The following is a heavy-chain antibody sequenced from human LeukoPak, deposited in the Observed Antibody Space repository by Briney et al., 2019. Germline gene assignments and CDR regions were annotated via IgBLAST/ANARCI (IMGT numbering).Heavy chain of an antibody. D-gene: IGHD3-22*01. V-gene: IGHV4-59*08. CDR2: IYYSGST. J-gene: IGHJ4*02. Sequence: ETLSLTCTVSGGSISSYYWSWIRQPPGEGLEGVGYIYYSGSTNYNPSLKSRVTISVDTSKNQFSLKLSSVTAADTAVYYCARHYYDSSGYYYNYFDYWGQGTLVTVSS. CDR3: ARHYYDSSGYYYNYFDY. CDR1: GGSISSYY.